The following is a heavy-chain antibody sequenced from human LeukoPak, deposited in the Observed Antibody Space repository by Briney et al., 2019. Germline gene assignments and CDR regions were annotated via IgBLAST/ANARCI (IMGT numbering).Heavy chain of an antibody. V-gene: IGHV4-34*01. D-gene: IGHD6-13*01. Sequence: SETLSLTCAVYGGSFSGYYWRWIRQPPGKGLEWIGEINHSGSTNYNPSLKSRVTISVDTSKNQFSLKLSSVTAADTAVYYCARGRAAAWNYYGMDVWGQGTTVTVSS. CDR2: INHSGST. CDR3: ARGRAAAWNYYGMDV. CDR1: GGSFSGYY. J-gene: IGHJ6*02.